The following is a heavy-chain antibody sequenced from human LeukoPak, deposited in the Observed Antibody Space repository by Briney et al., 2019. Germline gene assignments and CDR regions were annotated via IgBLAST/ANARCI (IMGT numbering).Heavy chain of an antibody. Sequence: GGSLRLSCAASGFTLSSYSMNWVRQAPGKGLEWVSSISSSSSYIYYADSVKGRFTISRDNAKNSLYLQMNSLRAEDTAVYYCARQRLVRDPGDYWGQGTLVTVSS. CDR3: ARQRLVRDPGDY. D-gene: IGHD6-19*01. V-gene: IGHV3-21*01. CDR1: GFTLSSYS. CDR2: ISSSSSYI. J-gene: IGHJ4*02.